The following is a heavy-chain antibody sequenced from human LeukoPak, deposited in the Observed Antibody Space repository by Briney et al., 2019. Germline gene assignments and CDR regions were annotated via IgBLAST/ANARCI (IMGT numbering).Heavy chain of an antibody. CDR2: ISYDGSNK. CDR3: ARGQYYYDSSGYYRY. Sequence: GGSLRLSCAASGFTFSSYGMHWVRQAPGKGLEWVAVISYDGSNKYYADSVKGRFTISRDNSKNALYLQMNSLRAEDTAVYYCARGQYYYDSSGYYRYWGQGTLVTVSS. V-gene: IGHV3-30*19. J-gene: IGHJ4*02. CDR1: GFTFSSYG. D-gene: IGHD3-22*01.